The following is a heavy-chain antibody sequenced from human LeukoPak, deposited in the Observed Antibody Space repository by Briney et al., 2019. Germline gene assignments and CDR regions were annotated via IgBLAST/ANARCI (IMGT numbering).Heavy chain of an antibody. Sequence: ASLKVSCKASGGTFSSYAISWVRQAPGQGLEWMGGIIPIFGTANYAQKFQGRVTITTDESTSTAYMELSSLRSEDTAVYYCARAGITMVRGVLTYNWFDPWGQGTLVTVSS. D-gene: IGHD3-10*01. CDR1: GGTFSSYA. J-gene: IGHJ5*02. CDR2: IIPIFGTA. CDR3: ARAGITMVRGVLTYNWFDP. V-gene: IGHV1-69*05.